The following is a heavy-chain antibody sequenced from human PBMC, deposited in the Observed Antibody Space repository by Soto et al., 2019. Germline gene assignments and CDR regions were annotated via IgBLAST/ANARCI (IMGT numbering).Heavy chain of an antibody. CDR3: AKDRGYYDFWSGYYTGAAYYYYGMDA. Sequence: GGSLRLSCAASGFTFSSYGMHWVRQAPGKGLEWVAVISYDGSNKYYADSVKGRFTISRDNSKNTLYLQMNSLRAEDTAVYYCAKDRGYYDFWSGYYTGAAYYYYGMDAWGQGTTVTVSS. D-gene: IGHD3-3*01. CDR2: ISYDGSNK. J-gene: IGHJ6*02. V-gene: IGHV3-30*18. CDR1: GFTFSSYG.